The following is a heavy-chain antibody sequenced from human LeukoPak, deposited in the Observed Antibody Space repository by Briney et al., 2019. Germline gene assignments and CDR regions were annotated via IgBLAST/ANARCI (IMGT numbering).Heavy chain of an antibody. CDR1: GFTFRDYT. J-gene: IGHJ6*02. CDR2: ISYDGNNK. V-gene: IGHV3-30-3*01. D-gene: IGHD3-3*01. Sequence: PGGSLRLSCAASGFTFRDYTMNWVRQAPDKGLEWVAMISYDGNNKYYADSVKGRFTISRDNSKDTLYLQMNSLRAEDTAVYYCAREGKYDFWSGYYTSRLYYYYGMDVWGQGTTVTVSS. CDR3: AREGKYDFWSGYYTSRLYYYYGMDV.